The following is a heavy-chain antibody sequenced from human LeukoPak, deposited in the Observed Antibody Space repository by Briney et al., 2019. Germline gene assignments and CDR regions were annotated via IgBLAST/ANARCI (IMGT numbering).Heavy chain of an antibody. CDR2: INHSGST. CDR1: GGSFSGYY. V-gene: IGHV4-34*01. Sequence: SETLSLTCAVYGGSFSGYYWSWIRQPPGKGLEWIGEINHSGSTNYNPSVKSRVTISVDTSKTHSSLKLSSVTAADTAVYYCARGPQLRFLEWLFISSWFDPWGQGTLVTVSS. D-gene: IGHD3-3*01. CDR3: ARGPQLRFLEWLFISSWFDP. J-gene: IGHJ5*02.